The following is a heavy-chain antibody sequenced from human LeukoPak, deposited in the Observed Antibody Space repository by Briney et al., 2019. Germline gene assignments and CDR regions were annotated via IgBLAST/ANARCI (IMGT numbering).Heavy chain of an antibody. CDR2: ISYDGSNK. Sequence: GGSLRLSCAASGFTFSSYAMHWVRQAPGKGLEWVAVISYDGSNKYYADSVKGRFTISRDNSKNTLYLQMNSLRAEDTAVYYCARDLDSSGWYGEAFDYWGQGTLVTVSS. J-gene: IGHJ4*02. CDR1: GFTFSSYA. V-gene: IGHV3-30-3*01. CDR3: ARDLDSSGWYGEAFDY. D-gene: IGHD6-19*01.